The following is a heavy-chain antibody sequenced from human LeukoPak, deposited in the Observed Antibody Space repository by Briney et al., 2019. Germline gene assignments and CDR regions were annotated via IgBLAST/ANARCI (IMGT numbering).Heavy chain of an antibody. V-gene: IGHV3-53*01. D-gene: IGHD1-26*01. CDR1: GFTVSSNY. J-gene: IGHJ4*02. CDR2: IYSGGST. CDR3: ARDLGAYYFDY. Sequence: GGSLRLSCAASGFTVSSNYMSWVRQAPGKGLEWVSVIYSGGSTYYADSVKGRFTISRDNSKNTLYLQMNSLRAEDTAAYYCARDLGAYYFDYWGQGTLVTVSS.